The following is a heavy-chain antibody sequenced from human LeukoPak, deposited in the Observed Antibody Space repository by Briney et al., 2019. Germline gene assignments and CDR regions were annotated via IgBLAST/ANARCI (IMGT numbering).Heavy chain of an antibody. CDR2: ISYDAESN. Sequence: GGSLRLSCVTSGFTFSSYGMHWVRQVPGKGLEWVAVISYDAESNYHVDSVKGRFTISRDNSKKTLYLQMNSLRTEDTAVYYCAELGITMIGGVWGKGTTVTISS. D-gene: IGHD3-10*02. CDR1: GFTFSSYG. J-gene: IGHJ6*04. CDR3: AELGITMIGGV. V-gene: IGHV3-30*18.